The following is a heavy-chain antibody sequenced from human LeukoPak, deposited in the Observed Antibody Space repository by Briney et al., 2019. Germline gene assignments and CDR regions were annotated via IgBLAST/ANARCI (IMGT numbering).Heavy chain of an antibody. D-gene: IGHD5-12*01. CDR2: IYPGDSDT. Sequence: GESLKISCKGSGYSFTSYWIAWVRQMPGKGLEWMGIIYPGDSDTRYSPSFQGQVTISADKSISTAYLQWSSLKASDTAMYYCARLSVGGTIDYYFDYWGQGTLVTVSS. CDR3: ARLSVGGTIDYYFDY. J-gene: IGHJ4*02. CDR1: GYSFTSYW. V-gene: IGHV5-51*01.